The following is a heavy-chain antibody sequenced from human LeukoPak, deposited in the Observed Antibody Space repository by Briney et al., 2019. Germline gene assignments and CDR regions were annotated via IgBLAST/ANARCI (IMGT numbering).Heavy chain of an antibody. CDR1: GFTVSSNY. D-gene: IGHD6-13*01. V-gene: IGHV3-66*01. J-gene: IGHJ4*02. CDR2: IYSGGST. CDR3: ARGTPRTYIAAAGRARLREGYYFDY. Sequence: PGGSLRLSCAASGFTVSSNYMTWVRQAPGKGLEWVSVIYSGGSTYYADSVKGRFTISRDNSKNTLYLQMNSLRAEDTAVYYCARGTPRTYIAAAGRARLREGYYFDYWGQGTLVTVSS.